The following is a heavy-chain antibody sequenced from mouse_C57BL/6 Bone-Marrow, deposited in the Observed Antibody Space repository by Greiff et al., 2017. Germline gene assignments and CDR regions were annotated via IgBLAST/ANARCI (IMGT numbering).Heavy chain of an antibody. Sequence: EVQLQQSGAELVRPGASVKLSCTASGFNIKDDYMHWVKQRPEQGLEWIGRIDPENGDTEYASKFQGKATITADTSSNTAYLQLSSLTSEDSAVFYCSFITTVVACDFCYFDVWGTGTTVTVSS. V-gene: IGHV14-4*01. CDR1: GFNIKDDY. CDR3: SFITTVVACDFCYFDV. CDR2: IDPENGDT. J-gene: IGHJ1*03. D-gene: IGHD1-1*01.